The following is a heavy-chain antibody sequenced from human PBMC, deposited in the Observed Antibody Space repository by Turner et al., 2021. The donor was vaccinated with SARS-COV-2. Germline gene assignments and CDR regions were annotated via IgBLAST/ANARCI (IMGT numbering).Heavy chain of an antibody. D-gene: IGHD2-15*01. V-gene: IGHV3-30*18. CDR3: AKTHASYCSGGSCYSGYFDY. Sequence: QVQLVESGGGVVQPGRSLRLSCAASGFTFSRYGMHWVRQAPGKGLEWVAVRLYDGSNKDYADSVKGRFTISRDNSKNTLYLQMNSLRAEDTAVYYCAKTHASYCSGGSCYSGYFDYWGQGTLVTVSS. CDR1: GFTFSRYG. J-gene: IGHJ4*02. CDR2: RLYDGSNK.